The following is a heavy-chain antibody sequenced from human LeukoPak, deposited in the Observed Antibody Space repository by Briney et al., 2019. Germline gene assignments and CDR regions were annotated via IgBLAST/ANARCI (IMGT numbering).Heavy chain of an antibody. J-gene: IGHJ4*02. CDR3: ARGHSVPETLHY. CDR1: GGSVSSGSYY. Sequence: PSETLSLTCTVSGGSVSSGSYYWSWIRQPPGKGLEWIGYIYHSGSTNYNPSLKSRVTISVDTSKNQFSLKLSSVTAADTAVYYCARGHSVPETLHYWGQGTLVTVSS. V-gene: IGHV4-61*01. D-gene: IGHD3-10*01. CDR2: IYHSGST.